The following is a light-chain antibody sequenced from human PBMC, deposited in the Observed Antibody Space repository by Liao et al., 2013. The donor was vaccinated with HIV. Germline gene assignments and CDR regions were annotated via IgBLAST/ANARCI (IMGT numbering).Light chain of an antibody. CDR3: QAWDSSTLV. J-gene: IGLJ2*01. CDR1: ALPKQY. CDR2: QDS. V-gene: IGLV3-1*01. Sequence: SYELTQPPSVSVSPGQTARITCSGDALPKQYAYWYQQKPGQAPVLVIYQDSKRPSGIPERFSGSNSGNTATLTISGTQAMDEADYYCQAWDSSTLVFGGGTKLTVL.